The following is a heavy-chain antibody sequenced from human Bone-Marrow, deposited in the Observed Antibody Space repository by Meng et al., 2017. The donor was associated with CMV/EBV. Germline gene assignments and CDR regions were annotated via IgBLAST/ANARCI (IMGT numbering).Heavy chain of an antibody. CDR1: GFTFSSYW. J-gene: IGHJ4*02. CDR2: INSDGSST. D-gene: IGHD2-15*01. V-gene: IGHV3-74*01. Sequence: GGSLRLSCAASGFTFSSYWMHWVRQAPGKGLVWVSRINSDGSSTSYPVSVKGRFTISRDNAKNTLYLQMNSLRAEDTAVYYCARVYCSGGSCSLDSWGQGTLVTVSS. CDR3: ARVYCSGGSCSLDS.